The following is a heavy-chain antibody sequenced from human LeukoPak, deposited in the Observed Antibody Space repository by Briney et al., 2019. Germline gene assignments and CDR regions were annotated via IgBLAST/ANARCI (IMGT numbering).Heavy chain of an antibody. CDR2: IYSGGST. CDR3: ARDRSHYGSGSYFWFDP. V-gene: IGHV3-53*01. Sequence: GGSLRLSCAASGFTVSSNYMSWVRQAPGKGLEWVSVIYSGGSTYYADSVKGRFTISRDNSKNTLYLQMNSLRAEDTAVYYCARDRSHYGSGSYFWFDPWGQGTLVTVSS. CDR1: GFTVSSNY. D-gene: IGHD3-10*01. J-gene: IGHJ5*02.